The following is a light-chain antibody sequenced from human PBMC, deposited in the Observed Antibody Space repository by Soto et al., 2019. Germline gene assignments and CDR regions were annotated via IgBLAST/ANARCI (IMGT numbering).Light chain of an antibody. CDR3: QRYYSYPYT. Sequence: DIQLTQSPSFLSASVGDRVTVTCRASQAISNYLAWYQQKPGKAPKLLIYAASSLQSGVPSRFSGSGSGTEFTLTISSLQPEDFATYYCQRYYSYPYTFGQGTKVDIK. CDR1: QAISNY. J-gene: IGKJ2*01. CDR2: AAS. V-gene: IGKV1-9*01.